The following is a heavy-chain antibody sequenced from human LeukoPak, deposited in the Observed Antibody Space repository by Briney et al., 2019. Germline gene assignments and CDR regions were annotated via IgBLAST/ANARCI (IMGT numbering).Heavy chain of an antibody. Sequence: ASVKVSCKASGYTFTNFDINWVRQAPGQGLEWMGWMNPVSGNAGSAQKLQGRVTMTTDTSTSTAYMELRSLRSDDTAVYYCARDGGYSSPFDYWGQGTLVTVSS. J-gene: IGHJ4*02. CDR1: GYTFTNFD. D-gene: IGHD6-13*01. V-gene: IGHV1-8*01. CDR3: ARDGGYSSPFDY. CDR2: MNPVSGNA.